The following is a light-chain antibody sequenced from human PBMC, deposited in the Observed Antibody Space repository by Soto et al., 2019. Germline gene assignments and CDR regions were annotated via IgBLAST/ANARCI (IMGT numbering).Light chain of an antibody. CDR1: QSVSSY. CDR2: DAS. Sequence: EIVFTQSPATLSLSPGERATLSCRASQSVSSYLAWYQQKPGQAPRLLIYDASNRATGTPARFSGSGSGTDFTLTISSLEPEDFAVYYCQQRGSWPLTFGGGTKVDIK. J-gene: IGKJ4*01. V-gene: IGKV3-11*01. CDR3: QQRGSWPLT.